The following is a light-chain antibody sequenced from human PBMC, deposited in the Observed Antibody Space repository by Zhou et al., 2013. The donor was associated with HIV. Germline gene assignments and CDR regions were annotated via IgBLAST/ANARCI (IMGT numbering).Light chain of an antibody. CDR1: SSDVGNYNY. J-gene: IGLJ3*02. V-gene: IGLV2-8*01. CDR2: EVN. CDR3: SSYAGTSTWX. Sequence: QSALTQPPSASGSPGQSVTISCTGTSSDVGNYNYVSWYQQHPGKAPKLILYEVNKRPSGVPDRFSGSKSGNTASLTVSGLQAEDEADYYCSSYAGTSTWXFGGGTKVDRP.